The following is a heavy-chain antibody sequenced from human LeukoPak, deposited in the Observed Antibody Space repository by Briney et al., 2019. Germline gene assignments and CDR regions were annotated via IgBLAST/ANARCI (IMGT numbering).Heavy chain of an antibody. CDR1: SGSFNDYC. CDR2: IYSGGST. J-gene: IGHJ6*02. D-gene: IGHD3-3*01. CDR3: ARVHYDFWSGYYTGMDV. Sequence: SETLSLTCAVYSGSFNDYCWIWLRQPPRRGLEWIGEIYSGGSTNYNPSLKSRVTISVDTSKNQFSLKLSSVTAADTAVYYCARVHYDFWSGYYTGMDVWGQGTTVTVSS. V-gene: IGHV4-34*01.